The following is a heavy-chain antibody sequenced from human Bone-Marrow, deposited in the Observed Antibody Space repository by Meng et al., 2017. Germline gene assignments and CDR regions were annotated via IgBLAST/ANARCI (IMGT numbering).Heavy chain of an antibody. D-gene: IGHD3-22*01. CDR1: GGSISSYY. J-gene: IGHJ4*02. CDR2: IYTSGST. CDR3: ARAPPGGTMIVVVSEFDY. V-gene: IGHV4-4*07. Sequence: SETLSLTCTVSGGSISSYYWSWIRQPAGKGLEWIGRIYTSGSTNYNPSLKSRVTMSVDTSKNQFSLKLSSVTAADTAVYYCARAPPGGTMIVVVSEFDYWGQGTLVTVSS.